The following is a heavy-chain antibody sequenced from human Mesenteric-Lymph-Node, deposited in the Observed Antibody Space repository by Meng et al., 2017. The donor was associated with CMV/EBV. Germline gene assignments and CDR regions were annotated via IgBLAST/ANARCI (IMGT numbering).Heavy chain of an antibody. CDR3: ARGLGGATHDYYYYGMDV. CDR1: GFTFSTYS. D-gene: IGHD1-26*01. Sequence: GESLKISCAASGFTFSTYSMNWVRQAPGKGLEWISYISSSSRTIYYADSVKGRFTISRDNAKNSLYLQMNSLRAEDTAVYYCARGLGGATHDYYYYGMDVWGQGTTVTVSS. CDR2: ISSSSRTI. J-gene: IGHJ6*02. V-gene: IGHV3-48*04.